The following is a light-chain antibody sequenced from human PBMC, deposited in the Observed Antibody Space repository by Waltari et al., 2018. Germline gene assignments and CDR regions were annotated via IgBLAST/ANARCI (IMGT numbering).Light chain of an antibody. CDR3: SSYAGSNELV. CDR1: SSDVGGYEY. J-gene: IGLJ3*02. CDR2: EVS. Sequence: QSALTQPPSASGSPGQSVTISCTGTSSDVGGYEYVSWYQQHPGKAPKLMIYEVSKRPAVVPDRFSGSKSGNMASLTVSGLQPEDEADYYCSSYAGSNELVFGGGTKLTVL. V-gene: IGLV2-8*01.